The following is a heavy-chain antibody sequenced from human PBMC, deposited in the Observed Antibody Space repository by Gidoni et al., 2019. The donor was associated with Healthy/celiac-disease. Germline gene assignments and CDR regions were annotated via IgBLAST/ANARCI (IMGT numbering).Heavy chain of an antibody. V-gene: IGHV4-59*01. Sequence: QVQLQESGPGLVKPSETLSLPCPAPGGSISSYYWSWIRQPPGKGLEWIGYIYYSGSTNYNPSLKSRVTISVDTSKNQFSLKLSSVTAADTAVYYCAGGQSKTYSSSWGQGTLVTVSS. CDR2: IYYSGST. CDR3: AGGQSKTYSSS. D-gene: IGHD6-13*01. CDR1: GGSISSYY. J-gene: IGHJ4*02.